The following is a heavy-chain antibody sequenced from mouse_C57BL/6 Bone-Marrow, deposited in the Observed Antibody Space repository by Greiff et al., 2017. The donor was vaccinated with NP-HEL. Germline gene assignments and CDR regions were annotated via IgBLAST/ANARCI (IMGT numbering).Heavy chain of an antibody. J-gene: IGHJ3*01. D-gene: IGHD4-1*01. CDR3: ARQLTGFAY. CDR1: EYEFPSHD. Sequence: EVKLQESGGGLVQPGESLKLSCESNEYEFPSHDMSWVRKTPEKRLEWVATISSGGSYTYYPDSVKGRFTISRDNAKNTLYLQMSSLKSEDTAMYYCARQLTGFAYWGQGTLVTVSA. V-gene: IGHV5-2*03. CDR2: ISSGGSYT.